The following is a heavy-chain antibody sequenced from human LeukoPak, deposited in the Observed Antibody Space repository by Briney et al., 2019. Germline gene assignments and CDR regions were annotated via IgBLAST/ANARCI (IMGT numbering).Heavy chain of an antibody. V-gene: IGHV3-23*01. CDR3: AKGGSGWCEVGFDP. Sequence: GGSLRLSCAASGFTFSSYAMSWVRQAPGKGLEWVSAISGSGGSTYYADSVKGRFTISRDSSKNTLYLQMNSLRAEDTAVYYCAKGGSGWCEVGFDPWGQGTLVTVSS. J-gene: IGHJ5*02. D-gene: IGHD6-19*01. CDR2: ISGSGGST. CDR1: GFTFSSYA.